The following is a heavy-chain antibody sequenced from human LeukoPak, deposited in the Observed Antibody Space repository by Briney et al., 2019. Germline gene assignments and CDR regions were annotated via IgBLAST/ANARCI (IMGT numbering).Heavy chain of an antibody. CDR1: GFTFSSYS. CDR3: ARGQTGYCSGGSCFATDY. V-gene: IGHV3-21*01. Sequence: GGSLRLSRAASGFTFSSYSMNWVRQAPGKGLEWVSSISSSSSYIYYADSVKGRFTISRDNAKNSLYLQMNSLRAEDTAVYYCARGQTGYCSGGSCFATDYWGQGTLVTVSS. J-gene: IGHJ4*02. D-gene: IGHD2-15*01. CDR2: ISSSSSYI.